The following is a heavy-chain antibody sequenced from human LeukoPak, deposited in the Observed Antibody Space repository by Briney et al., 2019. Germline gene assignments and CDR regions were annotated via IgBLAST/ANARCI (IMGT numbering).Heavy chain of an antibody. J-gene: IGHJ6*02. Sequence: GGSLTLSCAASGFTFSSYAMHWVRQAPGKGLEWVAVISYDGSNKYYADSVKGRFTISRDNSKNTLYLQMNSLRAEDTAVYYCARTWVRLLDYYYGMDVWGQGTTVTVSS. CDR1: GFTFSSYA. D-gene: IGHD3-10*01. V-gene: IGHV3-30-3*01. CDR2: ISYDGSNK. CDR3: ARTWVRLLDYYYGMDV.